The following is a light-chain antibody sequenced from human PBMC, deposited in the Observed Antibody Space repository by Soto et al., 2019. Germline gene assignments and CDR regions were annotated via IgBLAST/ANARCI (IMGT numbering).Light chain of an antibody. Sequence: QSVLTQSPSASASLGASVKLTCTLSSGHSSYAIAWHQQQPEKGPRYLMKLNSDGSHSKGDGIPDRFSGSSSGAERYLTISSLQSEDEADYYCQIWGTGTYVVFGGGTKLTVL. CDR1: SGHSSYA. V-gene: IGLV4-69*01. CDR3: QIWGTGTYVV. J-gene: IGLJ2*01. CDR2: LNSDGSH.